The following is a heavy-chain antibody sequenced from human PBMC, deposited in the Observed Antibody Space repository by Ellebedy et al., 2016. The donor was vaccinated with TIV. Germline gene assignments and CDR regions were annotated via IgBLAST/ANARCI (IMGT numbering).Heavy chain of an antibody. D-gene: IGHD6-19*01. CDR1: GYTLTDLS. Sequence: ASVKVSCKVSGYTLTDLSMHWVRQAPGKGLEWMGGFDPEDGETIYAQKFQGRVTMTGDTSTDTAYIELSSLRSEDTAVYYCATRRGQGVAGTPYYYYGMDVWGQGTTVTVSS. CDR2: FDPEDGET. CDR3: ATRRGQGVAGTPYYYYGMDV. V-gene: IGHV1-24*01. J-gene: IGHJ6*02.